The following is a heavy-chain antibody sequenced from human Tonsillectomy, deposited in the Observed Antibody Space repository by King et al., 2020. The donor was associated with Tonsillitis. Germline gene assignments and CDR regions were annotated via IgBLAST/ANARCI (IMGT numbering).Heavy chain of an antibody. V-gene: IGHV3-21*01. Sequence: VQLVESGGGLVKPGGSLRLSCAASGFTFSSYNMNWVRQAPGKGLEWVSYISTGSSNIYYADSVKGRFTISRDNAKNSLYLQMNSLRAEDTAIYYCARAYCVGDSVDPFEPQPPPWCCGMDVWGQGTTVTVSS. CDR3: ARAYCVGDSVDPFEPQPPPWCCGMDV. J-gene: IGHJ6*02. CDR1: GFTFSSYN. CDR2: ISTGSSNI. D-gene: IGHD2-21*01.